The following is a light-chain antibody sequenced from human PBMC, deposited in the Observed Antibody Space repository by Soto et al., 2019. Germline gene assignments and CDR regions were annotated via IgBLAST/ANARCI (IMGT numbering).Light chain of an antibody. CDR1: QSISSW. CDR3: QQYNSYSPLT. CDR2: DAF. V-gene: IGKV1-5*01. J-gene: IGKJ4*01. Sequence: DIQMTQSPSSLSASVADRVTITCRASQSISSWLAWYQQKPGKAPKLLIFDAFSLESGVPSRFSGSRSGTEFTLTISSLQPDDYATYYCQQYNSYSPLTFGGGTKVDIK.